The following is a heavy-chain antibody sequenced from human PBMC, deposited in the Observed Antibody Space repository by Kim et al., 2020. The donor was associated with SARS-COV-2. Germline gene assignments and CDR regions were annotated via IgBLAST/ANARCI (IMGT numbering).Heavy chain of an antibody. J-gene: IGHJ4*02. CDR2: AGNGNT. CDR3: ARDLDY. Sequence: AGNGNTKYSPKCQGRVTITRDTSASTAYMELSSLRSEDTAVYYCARDLDYWGQGTLVTVSS. V-gene: IGHV1-3*01.